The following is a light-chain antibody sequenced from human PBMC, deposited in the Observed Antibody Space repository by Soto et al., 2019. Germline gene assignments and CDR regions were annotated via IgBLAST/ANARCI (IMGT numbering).Light chain of an antibody. J-gene: IGKJ1*01. CDR1: QSVSSN. CDR3: QHYNNWPRT. CDR2: GAS. Sequence: EIVMTQSPATLSVSPGERATLSCRASQSVSSNLAWYQQKPGQAPRLLIYGASTRDTGIQARLSGSGSGTEFTLTISSLQSEDFAVYYCQHYNNWPRTFGQGTKVEIK. V-gene: IGKV3-15*01.